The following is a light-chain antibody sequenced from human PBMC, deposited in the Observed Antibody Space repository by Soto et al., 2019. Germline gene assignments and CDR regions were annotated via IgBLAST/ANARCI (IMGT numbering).Light chain of an antibody. J-gene: IGKJ1*01. Sequence: DIQMTQSPSSLAASVGDRVTITCRASQSISRYLNWYQQKPRKAPKHLIYAASSLESGVPSRFSGSGSGTDFTLTISSLQPEEFATYYGQQSYSTPWTFGQGTKVEIK. CDR2: AAS. V-gene: IGKV1-39*01. CDR1: QSISRY. CDR3: QQSYSTPWT.